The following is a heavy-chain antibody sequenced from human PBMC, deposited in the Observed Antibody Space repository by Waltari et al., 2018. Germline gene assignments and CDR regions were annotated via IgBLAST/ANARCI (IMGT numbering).Heavy chain of an antibody. CDR3: ARFIRLQLDWFDP. J-gene: IGHJ5*02. V-gene: IGHV4-59*08. CDR2: IYYSGRIRRRPRKGPEWIWNIYYSGST. Sequence: QVQLQESGPGLVKPSETLSLTCTVSGGSISGYYWCWIRQPPGKGLEWIGYIYYSGRIRRRPRKGPEWIWNIYYSGSTNYNPSLKSRVTISLDTSKNQFALKLSSVTAADTAVYYCARFIRLQLDWFDPWGQGALVTVSS. D-gene: IGHD4-4*01. CDR1: GGSISGYY.